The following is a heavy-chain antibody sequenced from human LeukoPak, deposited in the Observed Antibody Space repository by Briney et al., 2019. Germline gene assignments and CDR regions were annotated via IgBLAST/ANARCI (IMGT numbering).Heavy chain of an antibody. V-gene: IGHV1-69*13. J-gene: IGHJ6*02. CDR2: IIPIFGTA. CDR1: GGTFSSYA. D-gene: IGHD4-17*01. CDR3: ARGTDPYYYYGMDV. Sequence: VASVKVSCEASGGTFSSYAISWVRQAPGQGLEWMGGIIPIFGTANYAQKFQGRVTITADESTSTAYMELSSLRSEDTAVYYCARGTDPYYYYGMDVWGQGTTVTVSS.